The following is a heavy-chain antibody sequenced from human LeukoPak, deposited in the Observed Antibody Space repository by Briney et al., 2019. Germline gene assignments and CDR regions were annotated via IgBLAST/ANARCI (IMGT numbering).Heavy chain of an antibody. D-gene: IGHD5-24*01. V-gene: IGHV3-23*01. CDR3: AKEMATITADFDY. CDR1: GFTLSSYA. J-gene: IGHJ4*02. Sequence: PGGSLRLSCAASGFTLSSYAMSWVRQAPGKGLEWVAAIGGSGSRTYYADSVKGRFTISRDNSKNTLYLQMNSLRAEDTAVYYCAKEMATITADFDYWGQGTLVIVSS. CDR2: IGGSGSRT.